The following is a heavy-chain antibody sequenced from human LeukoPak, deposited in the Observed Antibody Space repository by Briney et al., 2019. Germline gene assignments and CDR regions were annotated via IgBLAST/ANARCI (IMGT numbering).Heavy chain of an antibody. CDR2: IKQDGSEK. V-gene: IGHV3-7*01. D-gene: IGHD1-26*01. CDR3: ARLVVGATDY. Sequence: PGGSLRLSCAASGFTFSNYWMNWVRQAPGEGLEWVANIKQDGSEKYYVDSVKGRFTISRDNAKNSLYLQMNSLRAEDTAVYYCARLVVGATDYWGQGTLVTVSS. J-gene: IGHJ4*02. CDR1: GFTFSNYW.